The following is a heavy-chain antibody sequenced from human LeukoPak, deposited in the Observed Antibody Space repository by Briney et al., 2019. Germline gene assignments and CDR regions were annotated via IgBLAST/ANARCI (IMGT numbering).Heavy chain of an antibody. CDR1: GGSISSSNW. D-gene: IGHD3-22*01. CDR3: ARDRSGNYYDSSGYYYGHDY. V-gene: IGHV4-4*02. Sequence: PSGTLSLTCGVSGGSISSSNWWSWVRQPPGKGLEWIGEIDHSGTTNYNPSLKSRVTISVDKSKNQFSLNLTSVTAADTAVYYCARDRSGNYYDSSGYYYGHDYWGQGTLVTVSS. CDR2: IDHSGTT. J-gene: IGHJ4*02.